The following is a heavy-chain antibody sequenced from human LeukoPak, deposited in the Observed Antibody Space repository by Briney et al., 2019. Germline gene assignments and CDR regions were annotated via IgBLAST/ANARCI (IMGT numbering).Heavy chain of an antibody. CDR3: ARDYDYDDYSFDY. J-gene: IGHJ4*02. Sequence: PGGSLRPSCAASGFTFSSYAMHWVRQAPGKGLEWVAVISYDGSNKYYADSVKGRFTISRDNSKNTLYLQMNSLRAEDTAVYYCARDYDYDDYSFDYWGQGTLVTVSS. D-gene: IGHD4-17*01. CDR1: GFTFSSYA. CDR2: ISYDGSNK. V-gene: IGHV3-30-3*01.